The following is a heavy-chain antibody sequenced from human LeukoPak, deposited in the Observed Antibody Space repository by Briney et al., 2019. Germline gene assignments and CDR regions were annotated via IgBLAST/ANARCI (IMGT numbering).Heavy chain of an antibody. CDR3: ARDFAEYSSSSSVPDY. J-gene: IGHJ4*02. CDR2: ISAYNGNT. Sequence: ASVKISCKASGYTFTSYGISWVRQAPGQGLEWMGWISAYNGNTNYAQKLQGRVTMTTDTSTSTAYMELRSLRSDDTAVYYCARDFAEYSSSSSVPDYWGQGTLVTVSS. CDR1: GYTFTSYG. D-gene: IGHD6-6*01. V-gene: IGHV1-18*01.